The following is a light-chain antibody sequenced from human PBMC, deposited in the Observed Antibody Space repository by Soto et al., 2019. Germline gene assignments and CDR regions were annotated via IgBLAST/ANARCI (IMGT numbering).Light chain of an antibody. J-gene: IGKJ5*01. Sequence: TGFTQSPGTLSLSTGERATLSCRASQNFISNLLAWYQQKPGQAPRLLLYGASNRATGIPARFSGRGSGTDFPLTISSLEPEDFAVYYCQQRSNWSTFGQGTRLEI. CDR2: GAS. CDR3: QQRSNWST. CDR1: QNFISN. V-gene: IGKV3-11*01.